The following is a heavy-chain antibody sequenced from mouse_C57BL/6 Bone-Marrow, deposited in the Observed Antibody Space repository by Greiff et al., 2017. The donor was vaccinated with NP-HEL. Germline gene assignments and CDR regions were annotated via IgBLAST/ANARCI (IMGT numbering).Heavy chain of an antibody. CDR2: INPSSGST. CDR3: ARETDWYFDV. J-gene: IGHJ1*03. CDR1: GYTFTSYW. Sequence: QVQLKESGAELAKPGASVKLSCKASGYTFTSYWMHWVKQRPGQGLEWIGYINPSSGSTKYNQKFKDKATLTADKSSSSAYMQLSSLTYEDSAVYYCARETDWYFDVWGTGTTVTVSA. V-gene: IGHV1-7*01.